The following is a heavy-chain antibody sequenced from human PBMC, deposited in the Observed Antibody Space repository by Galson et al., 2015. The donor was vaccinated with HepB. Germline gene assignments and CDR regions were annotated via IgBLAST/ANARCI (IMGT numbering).Heavy chain of an antibody. D-gene: IGHD6-13*01. CDR1: GFSISNYV. Sequence: SLRLSCAASGFSISNYVMTWVRQAPGTGLEWVSTVSGSGDTTNYADSVKGRFTISRDISKSTLYLQMNGLRPEDTAVYYCAKVRGQQLPREVFPDYWGQGTLVAVSS. CDR3: AKVRGQQLPREVFPDY. V-gene: IGHV3-23*01. CDR2: VSGSGDTT. J-gene: IGHJ4*02.